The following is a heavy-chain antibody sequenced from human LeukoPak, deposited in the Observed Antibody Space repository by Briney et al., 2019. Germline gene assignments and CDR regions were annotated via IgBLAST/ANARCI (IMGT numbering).Heavy chain of an antibody. CDR3: ASGPFYDSSGYGFVDALDI. V-gene: IGHV1-69*05. CDR2: IIPIFGTA. Sequence: GASVKVSCKASGGTFSSYAISWVRQAPGQGLEWMGGIIPIFGTANYAQKFQGRVTITTDESTSTAYMELSSLRSEDTAVYYCASGPFYDSSGYGFVDALDIWGQGTMVTVSS. CDR1: GGTFSSYA. D-gene: IGHD3-22*01. J-gene: IGHJ3*02.